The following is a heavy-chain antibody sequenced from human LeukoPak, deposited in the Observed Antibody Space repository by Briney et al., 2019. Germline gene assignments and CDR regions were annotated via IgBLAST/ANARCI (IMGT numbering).Heavy chain of an antibody. CDR1: GFTFDDYA. CDR2: ISWNSGSI. Sequence: PGGSLRLSCAASGFTFDDYAMHWVRQAPGKGLEWVSGISWNSGSIGYADSVKGRFTISRDNAKNSLYLQMNSLRAKDMALYYCAKVSGHYYFDYWGQGTLVTVSS. J-gene: IGHJ4*02. V-gene: IGHV3-9*03. D-gene: IGHD6-25*01. CDR3: AKVSGHYYFDY.